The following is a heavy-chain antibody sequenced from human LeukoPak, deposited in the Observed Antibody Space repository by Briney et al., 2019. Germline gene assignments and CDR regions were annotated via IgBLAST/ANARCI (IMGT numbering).Heavy chain of an antibody. D-gene: IGHD5-18*01. J-gene: IGHJ4*02. CDR1: GGTFSSYA. CDR2: IIPIFGTA. V-gene: IGHV1-69*05. CDR3: ARVDSWDTAMVTLDY. Sequence: SVKVSCKASGGTFSSYAISWVGQAPGQWLEWMGRIIPIFGTANYAQKFQGRVTITTDESTSTAYMELSSLRSEDTAVYYCARVDSWDTAMVTLDYWGQGTLVTVSS.